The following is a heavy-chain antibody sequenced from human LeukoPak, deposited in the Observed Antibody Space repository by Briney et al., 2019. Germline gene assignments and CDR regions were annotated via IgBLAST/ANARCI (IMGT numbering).Heavy chain of an antibody. CDR3: ARFTGYCSGTSCYPNAFDI. CDR1: GGSFSGYY. CDR2: INHSGST. Sequence: KSSETLSLTCAVYGGSFSGYYWSWIRQPPGKGLEWIGEINHSGSTNYNPSLKSRVTISVDTSKNQFSLKLSSVTAADAAVYYCARFTGYCSGTSCYPNAFDIWGQGTMVTVSS. J-gene: IGHJ3*02. V-gene: IGHV4-34*01. D-gene: IGHD2-2*01.